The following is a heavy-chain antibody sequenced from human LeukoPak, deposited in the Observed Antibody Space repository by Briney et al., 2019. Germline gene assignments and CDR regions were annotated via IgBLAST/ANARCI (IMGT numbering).Heavy chain of an antibody. CDR3: AKDNGNGWLGEFAF. CDR1: GFTFDDCA. V-gene: IGHV3-9*01. Sequence: GGSLRLSCAASGFTFDDCAMHWVRQAPGKGLEWVAGIGFRFDNVDYADSVKGRFTISRDNAKKSLYLQMDGLRAEDTAFYYCAKDNGNGWLGEFAFWGQGILVTVSS. J-gene: IGHJ4*02. CDR2: IGFRFDNV. D-gene: IGHD3-10*01.